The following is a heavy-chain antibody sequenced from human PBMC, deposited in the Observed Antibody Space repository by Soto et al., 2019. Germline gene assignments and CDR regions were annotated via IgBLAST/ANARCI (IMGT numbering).Heavy chain of an antibody. Sequence: GGSLRLSCAASGFTFSSYGMHWVRQAPGNGLEWVAVIWYDGSNKYYADSVKGRFTISRDNSKNTLYLQMNSLRAEDTAVYYCAREDYYYDSSGYSYYFDYWGQGTLVTVSS. J-gene: IGHJ4*02. CDR3: AREDYYYDSSGYSYYFDY. CDR2: IWYDGSNK. D-gene: IGHD3-22*01. V-gene: IGHV3-33*01. CDR1: GFTFSSYG.